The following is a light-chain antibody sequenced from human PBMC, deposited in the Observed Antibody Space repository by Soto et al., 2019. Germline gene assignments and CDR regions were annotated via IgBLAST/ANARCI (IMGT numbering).Light chain of an antibody. CDR3: QQYCSSPWT. Sequence: DIVMTQSPDSLAVSLGERATINCRSSQSVLYSSSNKNYLAWYQQKPGQPPKLLIYWASTRESGVPDRFSGSGSGTDFTLTISSRQAEVVAVYYCQQYCSSPWTFGQGTKVEIK. V-gene: IGKV4-1*01. CDR1: QSVLYSSSNKNY. J-gene: IGKJ1*01. CDR2: WAS.